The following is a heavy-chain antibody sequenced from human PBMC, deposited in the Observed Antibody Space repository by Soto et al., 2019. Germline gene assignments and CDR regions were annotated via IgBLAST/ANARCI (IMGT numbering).Heavy chain of an antibody. CDR1: GFTFSDHY. CDR3: VILIGGGTVSDF. Sequence: EVQLVESGGGLVQPGGSLRLSCAASGFTFSDHYMDWVRQAPGKGLEWVGRIRNKANSYTTEYAASVKGRFTILRDDTNNLLDLQTNSLKTEDTAMYYWVILIGGGTVSDFWGQGNLVTVSS. D-gene: IGHD3-16*02. CDR2: IRNKANSYTT. J-gene: IGHJ4*02. V-gene: IGHV3-72*01.